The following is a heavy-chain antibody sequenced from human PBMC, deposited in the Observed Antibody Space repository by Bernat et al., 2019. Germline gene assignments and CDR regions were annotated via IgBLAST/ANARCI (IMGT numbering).Heavy chain of an antibody. CDR2: IYYSGST. Sequence: QVQLQESGPGLVKPSETLSLTCTVSGGSISNYYWSWIRQPPGKGLEWIGFIYYSGSTNYNPSLKSRVTISIDTSKNRFSLKLSSVTAADTAVYYCARHSLLWDGDYIRWFDPWGQGTLVTVSS. J-gene: IGHJ5*02. CDR3: ARHSLLWDGDYIRWFDP. D-gene: IGHD4-17*01. CDR1: GGSISNYY. V-gene: IGHV4-59*08.